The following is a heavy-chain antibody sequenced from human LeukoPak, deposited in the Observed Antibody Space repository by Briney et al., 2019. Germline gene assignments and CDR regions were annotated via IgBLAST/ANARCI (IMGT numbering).Heavy chain of an antibody. J-gene: IGHJ4*02. CDR2: INHSGST. D-gene: IGHD3-10*01. Sequence: SETLSLTCAVYGGSFSGYYWSWIRQPPGKGLEWIGEINHSGSTNYNPSLKSRVTISVDTSKNQFSLKLSSVTAADTVVYYCARNRRSLTYYYGSGSYFHWGQGTLVTVSS. CDR1: GGSFSGYY. CDR3: ARNRRSLTYYYGSGSYFH. V-gene: IGHV4-34*01.